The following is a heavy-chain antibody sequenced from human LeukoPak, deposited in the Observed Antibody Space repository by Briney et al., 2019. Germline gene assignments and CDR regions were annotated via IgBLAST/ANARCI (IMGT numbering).Heavy chain of an antibody. J-gene: IGHJ5*02. Sequence: SETLSLSCAVYGGSFSGYYWSWIRQPPGKGLEWIGEINHSGSTNYNPSLKSRVTISVDTSKNQFSLKLSSVTAADTAVYYCARGTSFDPWGQGTLVTVSS. CDR3: ARGTSFDP. CDR1: GGSFSGYY. CDR2: INHSGST. V-gene: IGHV4-34*01.